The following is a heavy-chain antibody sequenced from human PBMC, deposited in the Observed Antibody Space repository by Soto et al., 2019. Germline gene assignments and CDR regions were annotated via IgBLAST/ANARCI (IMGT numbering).Heavy chain of an antibody. J-gene: IGHJ3*02. CDR1: GFTFSSYS. D-gene: IGHD4-17*01. V-gene: IGHV3-21*01. CDR2: ISSSSSYI. Sequence: EVQLVESGGGLVKPGGSLRLSCAASGFTFSSYSMNWVRQAPGKGLEWVSSISSSSSYIYYADSVKGRFTISRDNAKNSLYLQMNSLRAEDTAVYYCERVILKGDYDPNLDAFDIWGQGTMVTVSS. CDR3: ERVILKGDYDPNLDAFDI.